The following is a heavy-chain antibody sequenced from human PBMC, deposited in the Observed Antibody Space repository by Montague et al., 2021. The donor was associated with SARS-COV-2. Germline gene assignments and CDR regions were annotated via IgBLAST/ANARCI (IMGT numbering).Heavy chain of an antibody. CDR1: GGSIGSYY. J-gene: IGHJ4*02. CDR3: ARSLDPSGTYYLPY. V-gene: IGHV4-59*01. Sequence: SETLSLTCSVSGGSIGSYYWSWLRQPPGNGLEWMWHIHYRGSNTYSPSCKSRVTISIATPKNQFSLKLSSVTAADTAVYYCARSLDPSGTYYLPYWGQGTLVTVSS. D-gene: IGHD3-10*01. CDR2: IHYRGSN.